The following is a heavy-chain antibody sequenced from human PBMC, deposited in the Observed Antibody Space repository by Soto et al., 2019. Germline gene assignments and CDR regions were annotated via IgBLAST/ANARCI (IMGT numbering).Heavy chain of an antibody. V-gene: IGHV3-21*01. CDR1: GFTFSSYS. J-gene: IGHJ4*02. D-gene: IGHD4-17*01. Sequence: PGGSLRLSCAASGFTFSSYSMNWVRQAPGEGLEWVSSISSSSSYIYYADSVKGRFTISRDNAKNSLYLQMNSLRAEDTAVYYCARDLSTYGYYFDYWGQGTLVTVSS. CDR3: ARDLSTYGYYFDY. CDR2: ISSSSSYI.